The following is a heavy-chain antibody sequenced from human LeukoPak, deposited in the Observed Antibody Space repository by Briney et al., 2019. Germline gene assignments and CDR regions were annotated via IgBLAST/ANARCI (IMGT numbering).Heavy chain of an antibody. CDR1: GYTLTGYY. J-gene: IGHJ5*02. Sequence: ASVKVSCKASGYTLTGYYMHWVRQAPGQGLEWMGWINPNSGGTNYAQKFQGRVTMTRDTSISTAYMELSRLRSDDTAVYYCARGSIVATSWFDPWGQGTLVTVSS. CDR3: ARGSIVATSWFDP. CDR2: INPNSGGT. V-gene: IGHV1-2*02. D-gene: IGHD5-12*01.